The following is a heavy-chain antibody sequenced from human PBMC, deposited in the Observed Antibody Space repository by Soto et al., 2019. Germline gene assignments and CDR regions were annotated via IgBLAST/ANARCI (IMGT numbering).Heavy chain of an antibody. J-gene: IGHJ5*02. Sequence: GGSLRLSCTASGFTFGDYAMSWFRQAPGKGLEWVGFIRSKAYGGTTEYAASVKGRFTISRDDSKSIAYLQMNSLKTEDTAVYYCTRETLQQLAILGFDPWGQGTLVTVSS. D-gene: IGHD6-13*01. CDR1: GFTFGDYA. CDR3: TRETLQQLAILGFDP. V-gene: IGHV3-49*03. CDR2: IRSKAYGGTT.